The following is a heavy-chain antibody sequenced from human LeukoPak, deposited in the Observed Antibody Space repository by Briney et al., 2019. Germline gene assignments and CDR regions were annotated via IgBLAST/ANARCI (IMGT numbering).Heavy chain of an antibody. CDR1: YY. CDR3: ARARSSSWSSPFDY. Sequence: YYXNWXRXAPGKGPEWXSSISSSSSYIYYADSVRGRITISRDNAKNSLYLQMNSLRAEDTAVYYCARARSSSWSSPFDYWGQGTLVTVSS. D-gene: IGHD6-13*01. V-gene: IGHV3-21*01. J-gene: IGHJ4*02. CDR2: ISSSSSYI.